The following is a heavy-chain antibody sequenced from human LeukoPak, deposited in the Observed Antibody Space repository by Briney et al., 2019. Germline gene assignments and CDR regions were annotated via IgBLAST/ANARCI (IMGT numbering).Heavy chain of an antibody. J-gene: IGHJ5*02. CDR1: GGSISSGSYY. V-gene: IGHV4-61*02. CDR3: ARGRYYYDSSGYYYLDP. Sequence: SETLSLTCTVSGGSISSGSYYWSWIRQPAGKGLEWIGRIYTSGSTNYNPSLKSRVTMSVDTSKNQFSLKLSSVTAADTAVYYCARGRYYYDSSGYYYLDPWGQGTLVTVSS. D-gene: IGHD3-22*01. CDR2: IYTSGST.